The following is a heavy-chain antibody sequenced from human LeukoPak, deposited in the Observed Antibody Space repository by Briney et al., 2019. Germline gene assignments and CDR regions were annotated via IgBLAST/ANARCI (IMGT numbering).Heavy chain of an antibody. CDR2: INHSGST. CDR1: GGSFSGYY. CDR3: ARGNPIVVVVAATPYYFDY. D-gene: IGHD2-15*01. J-gene: IGHJ4*02. Sequence: SETLSLTCAVYGGSFSGYYWSWIRQPPGKGLEWIGEINHSGSTNYNPSLKSRVTISVDTSKNQFSLKLSSVTAADTAVHYCARGNPIVVVVAATPYYFDYWGQGTLVTVSS. V-gene: IGHV4-34*01.